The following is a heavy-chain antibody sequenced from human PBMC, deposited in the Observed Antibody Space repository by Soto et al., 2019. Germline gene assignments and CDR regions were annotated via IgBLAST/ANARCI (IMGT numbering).Heavy chain of an antibody. J-gene: IGHJ6*02. V-gene: IGHV5-10-1*01. CDR3: ARRFIAAAGTGYDYYGMDV. CDR2: LDPRDSYT. D-gene: IGHD6-13*01. CDR1: GYSFTSYW. Sequence: GEALKISCTGSGYSFTSYWISWVRQMPGQGLEWMGRLDPRDSYTNYSPSFQGHVTISADKSISTASLQWSSLKASDTAMYYCARRFIAAAGTGYDYYGMDVWGQGTTVTVSS.